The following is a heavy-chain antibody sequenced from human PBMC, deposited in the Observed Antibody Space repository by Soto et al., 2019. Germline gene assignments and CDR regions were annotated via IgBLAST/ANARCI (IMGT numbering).Heavy chain of an antibody. CDR2: IIPIFGTA. D-gene: IGHD4-17*01. V-gene: IGHV1-69*13. J-gene: IGHJ6*02. CDR3: ARGTTVTTSGYYGMDV. CDR1: GGTFSSYA. Sequence: GASVKVSCKASGGTFSSYAISWVRQAPGQGLEWMGGIIPIFGTANYAQKFQGRVTITADESTSTAYMELSSLKASDTAMYYCARGTTVTTSGYYGMDVWGQGTTVTVSS.